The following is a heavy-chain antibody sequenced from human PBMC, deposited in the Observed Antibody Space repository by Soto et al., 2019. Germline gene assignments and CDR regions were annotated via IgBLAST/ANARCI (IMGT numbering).Heavy chain of an antibody. CDR1: GGSIRSGGDS. J-gene: IGHJ5*02. Sequence: SETLSLTCAVSGGSIRSGGDSWIWIRQPPGKDLEWIGYIYHYGNAYYNPSLKSRVTISVDRSKNQFSLQLSSVTAADTAVYYCARRVSASAGSWFDPWGQGTLVTV. CDR3: ARRVSASAGSWFDP. D-gene: IGHD3-3*01. CDR2: IYHYGNA. V-gene: IGHV4-30-2*01.